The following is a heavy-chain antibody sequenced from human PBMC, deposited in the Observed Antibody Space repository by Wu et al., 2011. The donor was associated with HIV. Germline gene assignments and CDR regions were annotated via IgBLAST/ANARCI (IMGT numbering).Heavy chain of an antibody. CDR3: ARVIREGNQLPFSKLLVSWFDP. Sequence: QVQLVQSGAEVKKPGASVKVSCKASGYTFSSYGFSWARQAPGQGLEWMGWIGAYNGHTNYAQKFQGRLTLTIDTSTRTAYMELRSLRSDDTAVYYCARVIREGNQLPFSKLLVSWFDPWGQGTLVTVSS. V-gene: IGHV1-18*01. D-gene: IGHD2-2*01. J-gene: IGHJ5*02. CDR2: IGAYNGHT. CDR1: GYTFSSYG.